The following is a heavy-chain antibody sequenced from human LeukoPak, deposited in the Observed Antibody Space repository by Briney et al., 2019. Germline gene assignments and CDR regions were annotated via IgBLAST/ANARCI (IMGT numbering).Heavy chain of an antibody. V-gene: IGHV4-30-2*01. CDR2: IYHSGST. J-gene: IGHJ4*02. Sequence: SETLSLTCTVSGGSISSGGYYWSWIRQPPGKGLEWIGYIYHSGSTYYNPSLKSRVTISVDRSKNQFSLKLSSVTAADTAVYYCASSDTTVVTPGYWGQGTLVTVSS. D-gene: IGHD4-23*01. CDR3: ASSDTTVVTPGY. CDR1: GGSISSGGYY.